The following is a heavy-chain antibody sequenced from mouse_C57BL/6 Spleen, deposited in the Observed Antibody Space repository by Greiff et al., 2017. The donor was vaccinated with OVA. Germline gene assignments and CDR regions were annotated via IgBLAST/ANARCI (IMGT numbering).Heavy chain of an antibody. D-gene: IGHD1-1*01. CDR1: GYTFTSYT. J-gene: IGHJ2*01. CDR2: LNPSSGYT. Sequence: QVQLQQSGAELARPGASVKMSCKASGYTFTSYTMHWVKQRPGQGLEWIGYLNPSSGYTKYNQKFKDKATLTADKSSSTAYMQLSSLTSEDSAVYYCSYYYGSSYAFDYWGQGTTLTVSS. V-gene: IGHV1-4*01. CDR3: SYYYGSSYAFDY.